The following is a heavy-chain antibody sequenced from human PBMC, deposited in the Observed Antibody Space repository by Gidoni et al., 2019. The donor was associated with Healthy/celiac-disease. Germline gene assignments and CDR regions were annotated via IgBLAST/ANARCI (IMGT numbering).Heavy chain of an antibody. Sequence: EVQLVQSGGGWVQPGRPLRLSCAASAFPFDDYAMHWVRHAPGKGLEWVSGISWNSVSIGYADSVKGRFTISRDNAKNSLYLQMNSLRAEDTALYYCAKGPSRSYVQPGDYWGQGTLVTVSS. J-gene: IGHJ4*02. V-gene: IGHV3-9*01. CDR2: ISWNSVSI. CDR3: AKGPSRSYVQPGDY. CDR1: AFPFDDYA. D-gene: IGHD5-18*01.